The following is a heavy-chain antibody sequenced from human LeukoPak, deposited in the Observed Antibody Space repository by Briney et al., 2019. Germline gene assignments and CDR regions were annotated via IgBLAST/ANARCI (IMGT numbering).Heavy chain of an antibody. CDR2: IIPILGIA. CDR1: GGTFSSYT. CDR3: ARLYDFWSGLNWFDP. V-gene: IGHV1-69*02. D-gene: IGHD3-3*01. Sequence: GASVKVSCKASGGTFSSYTISWVRQAPGQGLEWMGRIIPILGIANYAQTFQGRVTITADKSTSTAYMELSSLRSEDTAVYYCARLYDFWSGLNWFDPWGQGTMVTVSS. J-gene: IGHJ5*02.